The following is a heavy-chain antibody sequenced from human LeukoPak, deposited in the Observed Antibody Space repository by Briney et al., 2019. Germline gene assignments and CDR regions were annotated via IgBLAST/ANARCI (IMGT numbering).Heavy chain of an antibody. D-gene: IGHD2-8*01. V-gene: IGHV4-61*02. CDR2: IDSRGST. Sequence: PSETXXLTCTVSGGSISSGSYDWGWIRQPGGKGREWIGRIDSRGSTNYNPSRKSRFKISIDRAQNTFFRKLSDVTAAGEAVYYCARDEGCTNGVCFTLFDYWGQGILVTVSS. CDR3: ARDEGCTNGVCFTLFDY. CDR1: GGSISSGSYD. J-gene: IGHJ4*02.